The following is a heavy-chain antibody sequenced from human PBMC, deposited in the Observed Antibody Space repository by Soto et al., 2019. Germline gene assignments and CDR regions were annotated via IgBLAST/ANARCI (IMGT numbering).Heavy chain of an antibody. CDR1: GVTFSTYA. J-gene: IGHJ4*02. Sequence: DVQLLESGGGLVQPGGSLRLSCIASGVTFSTYAMSWVRQAPGKGLEWVSGLTGSGGTTFYADSVKGLFTISRDNSNNTLYLEMNSLRAEDTAVYYCAKQRADFGSGSDTYYFDYWGQGTLVTVSS. D-gene: IGHD3-10*01. CDR2: LTGSGGTT. CDR3: AKQRADFGSGSDTYYFDY. V-gene: IGHV3-23*01.